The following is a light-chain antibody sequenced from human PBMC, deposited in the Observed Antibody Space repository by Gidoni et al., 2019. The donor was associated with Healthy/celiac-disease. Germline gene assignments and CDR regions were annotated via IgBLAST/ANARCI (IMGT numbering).Light chain of an antibody. J-gene: IGKJ3*01. CDR3: QQYNSA. CDR1: QSISSW. Sequence: DIQMTQSPSTLSASVGDRVTITCRASQSISSWLAWYQQKPGKAPKLLIYKASSLESGVPSRFSGSGSGTKFTLTISSLQPDDFATYYCQQYNSAFGPGTKVDIK. CDR2: KAS. V-gene: IGKV1-5*03.